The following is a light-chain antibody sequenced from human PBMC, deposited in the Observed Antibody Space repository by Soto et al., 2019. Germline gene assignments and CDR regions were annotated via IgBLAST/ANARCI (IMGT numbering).Light chain of an antibody. CDR3: QQYGSSPWT. J-gene: IGKJ1*01. Sequence: IVLTQSPGTLYLSPGERVTLSCRASQSVGSTYLAWYQQRPGQAPRLLISGASSRATGIPDRFSGSGSGTDFTLTISRLETEDFAVYYCQQYGSSPWTFGQGTNVEIK. CDR2: GAS. CDR1: QSVGSTY. V-gene: IGKV3-20*01.